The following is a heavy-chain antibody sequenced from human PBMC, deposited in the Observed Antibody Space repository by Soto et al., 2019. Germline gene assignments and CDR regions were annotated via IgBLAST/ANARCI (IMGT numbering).Heavy chain of an antibody. J-gene: IGHJ6*02. Sequence: GGSLRLSCAASGFTFSSYSMNWVRQAPGKGLEWVSSISSSSSYIYYADSVKGRFTISRDNAKNSLYLQMNSLRAEDTAVYYCARDIKLWFGERNGMDVWGQGTTVTV. CDR3: ARDIKLWFGERNGMDV. D-gene: IGHD3-10*01. CDR1: GFTFSSYS. CDR2: ISSSSSYI. V-gene: IGHV3-21*01.